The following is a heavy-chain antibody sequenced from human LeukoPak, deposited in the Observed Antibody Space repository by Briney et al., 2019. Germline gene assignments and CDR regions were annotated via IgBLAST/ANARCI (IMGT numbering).Heavy chain of an antibody. J-gene: IGHJ6*04. D-gene: IGHD2-2*03. CDR2: ISSSSSYI. V-gene: IGHV3-21*01. Sequence: GGSLRLSCAASGFTFSSYSMNGVRQAPGKGLEWVSSISSSSSYIYYADSVKGRFTISRDNAKNSLYLQMNSLRAEDTAVYYCARDGYCSSTSCWAMYYYYGMDVWGKGTTVTVSS. CDR3: ARDGYCSSTSCWAMYYYYGMDV. CDR1: GFTFSSYS.